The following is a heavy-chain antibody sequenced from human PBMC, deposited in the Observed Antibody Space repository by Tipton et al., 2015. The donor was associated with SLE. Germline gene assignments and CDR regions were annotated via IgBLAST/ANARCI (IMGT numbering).Heavy chain of an antibody. CDR3: ASGGYSSSWYRGDAFDI. CDR2: ISYDGSNK. Sequence: SLRLSCAASGFTFSSYAMHWVRQAPGKGLEWVAVISYDGSNKYYADSVKGRFTISRDNAKNSLYLQMNSLRAEDTAVYYCASGGYSSSWYRGDAFDIWGQGTMVTVSS. J-gene: IGHJ3*02. V-gene: IGHV3-30-3*01. CDR1: GFTFSSYA. D-gene: IGHD6-13*01.